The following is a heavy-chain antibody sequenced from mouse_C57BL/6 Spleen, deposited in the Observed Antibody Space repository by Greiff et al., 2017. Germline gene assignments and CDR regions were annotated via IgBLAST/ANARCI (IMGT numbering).Heavy chain of an antibody. CDR2: ISDGGSYT. Sequence: EVQGVESGGGLVKPGGSLKLSCAASGFTFSSYAMSWVRQTPEKRLEWVATISDGGSYTYYPDNVKGRFTISRDNAKNNLYLQMSHLKSEDTAMYYCAREDYYGSTHFDYWGQGTTLTVSS. J-gene: IGHJ2*01. D-gene: IGHD1-1*01. CDR1: GFTFSSYA. V-gene: IGHV5-4*01. CDR3: AREDYYGSTHFDY.